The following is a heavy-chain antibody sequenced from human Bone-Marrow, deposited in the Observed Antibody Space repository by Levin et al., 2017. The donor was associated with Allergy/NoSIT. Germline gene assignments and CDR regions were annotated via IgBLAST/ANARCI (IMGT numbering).Heavy chain of an antibody. CDR2: ISYDGNSQ. V-gene: IGHV3-30*18. Sequence: RGESLKISCAASGFTFNNYGMHWVRQAPGKGLEWVALISYDGNSQHYADSVKGRFTISRDNSKNTLFLQMNSLRVEDTAVYYCAKDYCISTSCKTSGNWGQGTLVTVSS. D-gene: IGHD2-2*01. CDR3: AKDYCISTSCKTSGN. CDR1: GFTFNNYG. J-gene: IGHJ4*02.